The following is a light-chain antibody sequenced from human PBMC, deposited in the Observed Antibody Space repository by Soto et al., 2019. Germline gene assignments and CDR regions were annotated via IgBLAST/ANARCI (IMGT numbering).Light chain of an antibody. J-gene: IGLJ1*01. CDR2: EVN. V-gene: IGLV2-23*02. CDR3: CSSGGSPTYV. CDR1: SSNVGSYKL. Sequence: QSALTQPASVSGSPGQSITISCTGTSSNVGSYKLVSWYQQHPGKAPKLMIFEVNKRPSGVSNRFSGFKSGNTASLTISGLKVEDEADYYCCSSGGSPTYVFGTGTKLTVL.